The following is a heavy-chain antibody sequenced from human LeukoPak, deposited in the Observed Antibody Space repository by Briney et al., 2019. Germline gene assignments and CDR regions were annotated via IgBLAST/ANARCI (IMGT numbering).Heavy chain of an antibody. V-gene: IGHV3-30*03. D-gene: IGHD5-18*01. CDR2: ISYDGSNK. CDR3: ASFTAFDY. Sequence: TGESLRLSCAASGFTFSSYGMHWVRQAPGKGLEGVAVISYDGSNKYYADSVKGRFTISRDNSKNTLYLQMNSLRAEDTAVYYCASFTAFDYWGQGTLVTVSS. CDR1: GFTFSSYG. J-gene: IGHJ4*02.